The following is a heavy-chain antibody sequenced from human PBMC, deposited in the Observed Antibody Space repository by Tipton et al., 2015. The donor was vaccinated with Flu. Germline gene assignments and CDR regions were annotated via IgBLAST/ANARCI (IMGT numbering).Heavy chain of an antibody. CDR1: GYSFTSYW. CDR2: IYTGDSDT. Sequence: QLVQSGAEVKKPGESLKISCKGSGYSFTSYWIGWVRQVPGKGLEWMGIIYTGDSDTRYGPSFQGQVTISADKSINTAYLQWSSLKASDTAIYYCARLSTDVWNSDPPEGGMDVWGQGTTVTV. CDR3: ARLSTDVWNSDPPEGGMDV. J-gene: IGHJ6*02. D-gene: IGHD3-3*01. V-gene: IGHV5-51*01.